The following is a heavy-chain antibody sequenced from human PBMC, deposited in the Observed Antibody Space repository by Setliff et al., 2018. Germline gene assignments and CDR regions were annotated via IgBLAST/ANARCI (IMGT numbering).Heavy chain of an antibody. CDR1: GGSIGSSF. Sequence: LSLTCTVSGGSIGSSFWNWIRQSPGKGLEWIGYKSNRGDTNSNPSLGSRLTMSVDTSKSQFSLNLTSVTAADTAVYFCARAVDSSGYFPYWYFDLWGRGALVTVSS. CDR3: ARAVDSSGYFPYWYFDL. D-gene: IGHD3-22*01. V-gene: IGHV4-59*01. J-gene: IGHJ2*01. CDR2: KSNRGDT.